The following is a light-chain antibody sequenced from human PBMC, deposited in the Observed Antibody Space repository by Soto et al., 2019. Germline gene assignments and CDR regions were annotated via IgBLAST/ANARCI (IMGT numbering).Light chain of an antibody. CDR3: HQRSNGIT. CDR1: QSVGTY. V-gene: IGKV3-11*01. Sequence: EIVLTQSPATLPLSPGERATLSCRTSQSVGTYLAWYQQKPGQPPRLLIYDASKRATGIPARFSGSRSGTDFTLTISSLEPEDFAVYYCHQRSNGITFGGGTKVEMK. J-gene: IGKJ4*01. CDR2: DAS.